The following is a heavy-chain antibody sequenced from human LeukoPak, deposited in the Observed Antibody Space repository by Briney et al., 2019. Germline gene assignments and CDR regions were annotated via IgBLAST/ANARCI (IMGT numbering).Heavy chain of an antibody. J-gene: IGHJ6*02. V-gene: IGHV4-4*02. CDR3: ARGERYCSGGSCPSGMDV. CDR2: IYHSGST. D-gene: IGHD2-15*01. Sequence: SGTLSLTCAVSGGSISSSNWWSWVRQPPGKGLEWIGEIYHSGSTNYNPSLKSRVTISVDKSKNQFSLKLSSVTAADTAVYYCARGERYCSGGSCPSGMDVWGQGTTVTVSS. CDR1: GGSISSSNW.